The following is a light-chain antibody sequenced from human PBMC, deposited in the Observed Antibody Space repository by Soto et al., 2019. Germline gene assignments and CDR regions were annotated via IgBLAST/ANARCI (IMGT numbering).Light chain of an antibody. CDR1: QSIATF. J-gene: IGKJ1*01. CDR2: ATS. Sequence: QMTQSPSSLSASVGDRVTITCRASQSIATFFNWYQQKLGKAPKLMFYATSNLQSGVPSRFSGSGAGTDFTLTISRLQPEDFASYYCQQSYDSPQTFGQGTKVEI. CDR3: QQSYDSPQT. V-gene: IGKV1-39*01.